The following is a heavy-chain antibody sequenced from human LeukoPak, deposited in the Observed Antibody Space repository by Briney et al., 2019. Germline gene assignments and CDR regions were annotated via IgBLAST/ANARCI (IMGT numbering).Heavy chain of an antibody. CDR2: ISYSSNT. CDR3: ASYYYDSSGYYPLAN. CDR1: GSSISSYY. V-gene: IGHV4-59*12. Sequence: SETLSLTCTVAGSSISSYYWRWIRLPPGKVLGLSGYISYSSNTIYNPSLKSRVTISVDKSKNHFYLKLSSLTAADTAMYYCASYYYDSSGYYPLANWGQGTLVTVSS. J-gene: IGHJ4*02. D-gene: IGHD3-22*01.